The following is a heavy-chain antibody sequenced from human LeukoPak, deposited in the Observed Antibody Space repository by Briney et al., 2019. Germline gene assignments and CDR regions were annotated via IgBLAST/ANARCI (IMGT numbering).Heavy chain of an antibody. D-gene: IGHD6-19*01. J-gene: IGHJ4*02. Sequence: GGSLRLSCAASGFTFSSYWMHWVRQAPGKGLVWVSRINSDGSSTSYADSVKGRFTISRDNAKNTLYLQMNSLRAEDTAVYYCAREYSSGCYNEYYFDYWGQGTLVTVSS. V-gene: IGHV3-74*01. CDR2: INSDGSST. CDR1: GFTFSSYW. CDR3: AREYSSGCYNEYYFDY.